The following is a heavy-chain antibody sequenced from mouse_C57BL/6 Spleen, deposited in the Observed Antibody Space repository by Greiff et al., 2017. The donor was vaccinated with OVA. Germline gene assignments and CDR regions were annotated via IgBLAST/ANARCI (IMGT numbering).Heavy chain of an antibody. J-gene: IGHJ2*01. CDR3: ARAMVTTGGYFDY. V-gene: IGHV1-54*01. CDR1: GYAFTNYL. Sequence: VKLMESGAELVRPGTSVKVSCKASGYAFTNYLIEWVKQRPGQGLEWIGVINPGSGGTNYNEKFKGKATLTADKSSSTAYMQLSSLTSEDSAVYFCARAMVTTGGYFDYWGQGTTLTVSS. CDR2: INPGSGGT. D-gene: IGHD2-2*01.